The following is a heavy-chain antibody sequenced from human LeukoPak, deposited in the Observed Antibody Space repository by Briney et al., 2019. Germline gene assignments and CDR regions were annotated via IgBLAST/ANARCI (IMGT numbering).Heavy chain of an antibody. CDR1: GFTFSNYA. V-gene: IGHV3-23*01. J-gene: IGHJ4*02. CDR3: AKPNSNNTYPQWRGPVGY. CDR2: ISGSGGST. Sequence: PGGSLRLSCAASGFTFSNYAMTWVRQAPGKGLEWVSAISGSGGSTYYADSVKGRFTISRDNPKNTLYLQMNSLRAEDTAVYYCAKPNSNNTYPQWRGPVGYWGQGTLVTVSS. D-gene: IGHD6-19*01.